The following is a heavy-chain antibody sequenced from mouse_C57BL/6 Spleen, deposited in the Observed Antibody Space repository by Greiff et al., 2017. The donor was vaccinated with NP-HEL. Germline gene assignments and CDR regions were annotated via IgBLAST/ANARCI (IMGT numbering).Heavy chain of an antibody. CDR2: IDPSDSYT. Sequence: QVQLQQPGAELVRPGTSVKLSCKASGYTFTSYWMHWVKQRPGQGLEWIGVIDPSDSYTNYTQKFKGKATLTVDTSSSTAYMQLSSLTSEDSAVYYCARGDYSSSPFAYWGQGTLVTVSA. CDR3: ARGDYSSSPFAY. CDR1: GYTFTSYW. V-gene: IGHV1-59*01. J-gene: IGHJ3*01. D-gene: IGHD1-1*01.